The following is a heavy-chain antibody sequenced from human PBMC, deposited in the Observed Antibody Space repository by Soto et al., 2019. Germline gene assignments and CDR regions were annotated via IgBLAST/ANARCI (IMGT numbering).Heavy chain of an antibody. D-gene: IGHD3-3*01. CDR2: IYPGDSDT. Sequence: GESLKISCKGSGYSFTIYCIGWVLQMPWKGLEWMGIIYPGDSDTRYSPSFQGQVTISADKSISAAYLQWSSLKASDTAMYYCARVERDFWSGYYSFDYWGQGTLVTVSS. CDR1: GYSFTIYC. V-gene: IGHV5-51*01. J-gene: IGHJ4*02. CDR3: ARVERDFWSGYYSFDY.